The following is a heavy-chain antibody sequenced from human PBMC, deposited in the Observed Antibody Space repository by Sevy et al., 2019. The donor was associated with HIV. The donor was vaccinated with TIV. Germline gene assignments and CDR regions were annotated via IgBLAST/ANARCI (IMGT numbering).Heavy chain of an antibody. D-gene: IGHD3-22*01. J-gene: IGHJ3*02. Sequence: GGSLRLSCAASGFTFSSYGMHWVRQAPGKGLEWVAVISYDGSNKYYADSVKGRFTISRDNSKNTLYLQMNSLRAEDTAVYYCAKAWGYYGSWSYYSHYYDSSGYDAFDIWGQGTMVTVSS. V-gene: IGHV3-30*18. CDR1: GFTFSSYG. CDR3: AKAWGYYGSWSYYSHYYDSSGYDAFDI. CDR2: ISYDGSNK.